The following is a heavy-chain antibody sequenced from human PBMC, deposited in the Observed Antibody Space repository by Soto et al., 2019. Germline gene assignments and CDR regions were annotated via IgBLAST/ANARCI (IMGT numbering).Heavy chain of an antibody. V-gene: IGHV1-8*01. CDR2: MNTNSGNT. J-gene: IGHJ4*02. Sequence: QVQLVQSGAEVQRPGASVKVSCKTSGYTFTSFDINWVRQATGQGLEWMGWMNTNSGNTGYAQMFQGRVTMNRNTSISTVSLELSSLRSEDTAVYYCARGPPQYCSGGSCYSFIRFDYWGQGTLVTVSS. CDR1: GYTFTSFD. CDR3: ARGPPQYCSGGSCYSFIRFDY. D-gene: IGHD2-15*01.